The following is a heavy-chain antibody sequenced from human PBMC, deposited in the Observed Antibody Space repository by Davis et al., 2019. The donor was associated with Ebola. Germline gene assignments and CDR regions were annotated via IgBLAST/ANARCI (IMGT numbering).Heavy chain of an antibody. CDR1: GGSISTYY. V-gene: IGHV4-4*07. Sequence: SETLSLTCTVSGGSISTYYWSWIRQPAGTGLEWIGHIHSSGTTNYNPSLKSRVTMSMDTSKNQFSLKLSSVTAADTAVYYCARGSSSWYWFDPWGQGTLVTVSS. D-gene: IGHD6-13*01. CDR3: ARGSSSWYWFDP. CDR2: IHSSGTT. J-gene: IGHJ5*02.